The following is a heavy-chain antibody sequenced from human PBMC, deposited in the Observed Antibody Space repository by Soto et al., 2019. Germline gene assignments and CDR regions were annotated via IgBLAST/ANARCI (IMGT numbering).Heavy chain of an antibody. Sequence: GGSLRLSCAASGFTFDYYAMHWVRQAPGKGLEWVSLISWDGGSTYYADSVKGRFTISRDNSKNSLYLQMNSLRAEDTALYYCAKDIAGCSSTSCYNSYYYGMDVWGQGATVTVSS. CDR3: AKDIAGCSSTSCYNSYYYGMDV. V-gene: IGHV3-43D*04. CDR1: GFTFDYYA. D-gene: IGHD2-2*02. J-gene: IGHJ6*02. CDR2: ISWDGGST.